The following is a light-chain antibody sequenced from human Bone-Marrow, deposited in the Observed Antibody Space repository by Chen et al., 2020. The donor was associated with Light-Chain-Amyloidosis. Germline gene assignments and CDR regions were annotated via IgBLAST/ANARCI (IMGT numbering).Light chain of an antibody. CDR3: ATWDFSGSGQGV. CDR1: TSTIAGSF. Sequence: QSVLNQPPSASGTPGQRVTISCSGSTSTIAGSFIDWYRHLPGTAPKLLFSRDTQRPSGVPDRFSGSKSGTSASLTISGVRSEGEAVYYCATWDFSGSGQGVFGGGTKLTV. CDR2: RDT. J-gene: IGLJ3*02. V-gene: IGLV1-47*02.